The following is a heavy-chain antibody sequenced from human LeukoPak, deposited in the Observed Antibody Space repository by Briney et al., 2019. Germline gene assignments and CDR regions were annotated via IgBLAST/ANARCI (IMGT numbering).Heavy chain of an antibody. CDR3: ARGHRQWLVRGGFSHPRPGNYFDY. D-gene: IGHD6-19*01. CDR1: GYSISSGYY. Sequence: SETLSLTCTVPGYSISSGYYWGWIRQPPGKGLEWIGEINHSGSTNYNPSLKSRVTISVDTSKNQFSLKLSSVTAADTAVYYCARGHRQWLVRGGFSHPRPGNYFDYWGQGTLVTVSS. J-gene: IGHJ4*02. CDR2: INHSGST. V-gene: IGHV4-38-2*02.